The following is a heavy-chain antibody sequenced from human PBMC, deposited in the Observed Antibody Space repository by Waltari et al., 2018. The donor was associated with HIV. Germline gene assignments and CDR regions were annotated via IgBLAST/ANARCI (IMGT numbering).Heavy chain of an antibody. J-gene: IGHJ6*02. V-gene: IGHV1-69*01. D-gene: IGHD3-22*01. CDR2: IIPLFGEA. Sequence: QVQLVQSGAEVKKPGSSVKVSCKASGGTVSSSDISWVRQAPGQGLGWMGAIIPLFGEANYAQKFQGRLTITADESTSTAYMELSSLRSEDTAVYYCARVPDRSGYQRYAMDVWGQGTTVTVS. CDR3: ARVPDRSGYQRYAMDV. CDR1: GGTVSSSD.